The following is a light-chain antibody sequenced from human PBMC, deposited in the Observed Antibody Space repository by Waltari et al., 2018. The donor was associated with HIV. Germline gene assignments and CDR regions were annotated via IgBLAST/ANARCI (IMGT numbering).Light chain of an antibody. CDR1: RSNIGGNF. Sequence: QSVLTQPPSASGTPGQRVAISCSGGRSNIGGNFVYWYHSLPGTSPKLLIYRSDQRPSGVPDRFSGSRSGTSASLVISGLRSEDEADYYCASWDDSVFGPVFGGGTKVTVL. CDR2: RSD. CDR3: ASWDDSVFGPV. V-gene: IGLV1-47*01. J-gene: IGLJ2*01.